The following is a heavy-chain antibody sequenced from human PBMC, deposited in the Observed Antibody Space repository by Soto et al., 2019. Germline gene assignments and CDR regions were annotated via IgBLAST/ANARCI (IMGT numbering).Heavy chain of an antibody. CDR1: GGSISSYY. J-gene: IGHJ4*02. CDR3: ARETGRRHIRFLEWLGNYFDY. CDR2: IYYSGST. V-gene: IGHV4-59*01. Sequence: SETLSLTCTVSGGSISSYYWSWIRQPPGKGLEWIGYIYYSGSTNYNPSLKSRVTISVDTSKNQFSLKLSSVTAADTAVYYCARETGRRHIRFLEWLGNYFDYWGQGTLVTVSS. D-gene: IGHD3-3*01.